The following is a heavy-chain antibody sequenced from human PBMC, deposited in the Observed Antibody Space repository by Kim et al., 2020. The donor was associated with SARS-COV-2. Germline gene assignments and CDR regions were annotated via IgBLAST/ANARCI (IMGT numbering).Heavy chain of an antibody. CDR3: ARDPRYCSSTSCLTSNWFDP. CDR1: GGSISSSNW. D-gene: IGHD2-2*01. J-gene: IGHJ5*02. Sequence: SETLSLTCAVSGGSISSSNWWSWVRQPPGKGLEWIGEIYHSGSTNYNPSLKSRVTISVDKSKSQFSLKLSSVTAADTAVYYCARDPRYCSSTSCLTSNWFDPWGQGTLVTVSS. CDR2: IYHSGST. V-gene: IGHV4-4*02.